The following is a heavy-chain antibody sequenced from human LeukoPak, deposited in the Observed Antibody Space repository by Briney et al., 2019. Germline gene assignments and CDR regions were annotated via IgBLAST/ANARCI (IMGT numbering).Heavy chain of an antibody. CDR1: GGSISSDNYY. D-gene: IGHD3-3*01. Sequence: SETLSLTCTVSGGSISSDNYYWSWIRQPAGRGLEWVGRIYTTGNTMYNPSLESRVRMSLDTSKNQVSLKLNSVTAADTAVYFCARGGTIFTSFDSWGQRTLVSVSS. CDR2: IYTTGNT. CDR3: ARGGTIFTSFDS. V-gene: IGHV4-61*02. J-gene: IGHJ4*02.